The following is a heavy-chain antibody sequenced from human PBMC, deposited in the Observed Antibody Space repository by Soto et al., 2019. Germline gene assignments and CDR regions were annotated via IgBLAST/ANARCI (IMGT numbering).Heavy chain of an antibody. CDR1: GGSFRSHA. D-gene: IGHD4-17*01. CDR3: SVVEDDDYRTPRDEAVDI. CDR2: IIPILDET. Sequence: QIQLVQSGAEVKKPGSSVRVSCKASGGSFRSHAVTWVRQAPGQGLEWMGRIIPILDETKFAQKFQHRVTMSANKSTSTDYMNLSSLTSEDTAMYCCSVVEDDDYRTPRDEAVDIWGQGTRSPS. V-gene: IGHV1-69*02. J-gene: IGHJ3*02.